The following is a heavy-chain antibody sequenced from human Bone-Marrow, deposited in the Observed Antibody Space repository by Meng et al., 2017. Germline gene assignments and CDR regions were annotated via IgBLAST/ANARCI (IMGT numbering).Heavy chain of an antibody. J-gene: IGHJ2*01. CDR3: ARDRGTMVRGVFIPGYFDL. D-gene: IGHD3-10*01. V-gene: IGHV3-11*01. CDR2: ISSSGSTI. Sequence: GGSLRLSCAASGFTFSDYYMSWIRQAPGKGLEWVSYISSSGSTIYYADPVKGRFTISRDNAKNSLYLQMNSLRAEDTAVYYCARDRGTMVRGVFIPGYFDLWGRGTLVTVSS. CDR1: GFTFSDYY.